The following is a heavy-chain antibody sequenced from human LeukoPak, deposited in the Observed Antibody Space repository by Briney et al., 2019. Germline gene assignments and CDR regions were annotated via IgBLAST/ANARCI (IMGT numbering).Heavy chain of an antibody. D-gene: IGHD2-2*01. CDR1: GYTFTSYQ. CDR3: ASGHVLVPAATDY. V-gene: IGHV1-8*01. CDR2: MNPDNGNT. J-gene: IGHJ4*02. Sequence: GASVKVSCKASGYTFTSYQINWVRQATGQGLEWMGWMNPDNGNTGFAQNFQGRVTMTRNISISTAYMALSSLRSGDTAVYYCASGHVLVPAATDYWGQGTLVTVSS.